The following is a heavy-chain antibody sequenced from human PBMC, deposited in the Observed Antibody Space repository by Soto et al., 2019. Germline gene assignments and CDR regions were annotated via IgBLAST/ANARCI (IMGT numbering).Heavy chain of an antibody. CDR3: ASGLRDYGDFDY. CDR2: ISGGGSFS. V-gene: IGHV3-21*01. Sequence: GGSLRLSCVSSGFTFSSYSMNWVRRSPTKGLEWVSSISGGGSFSFFPDSLKGRFTISRDNARNSVTLEMNNLRVEDTATYYCASGLRDYGDFDYWGQGAQVTVSS. CDR1: GFTFSSYS. J-gene: IGHJ4*02. D-gene: IGHD4-17*01.